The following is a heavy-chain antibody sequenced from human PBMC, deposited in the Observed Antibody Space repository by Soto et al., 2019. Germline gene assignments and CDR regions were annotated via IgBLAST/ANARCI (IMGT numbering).Heavy chain of an antibody. V-gene: IGHV5-10-1*01. J-gene: IGHJ6*02. CDR1: GYSFTSYW. Sequence: PGESLKISCKGSGYSFTSYWISWVRQMPGKGLEWMGRIDPSDSYTNYSPSFQGHVTISADKSISTAYLQWSSLKASDTAMYYCARPYYGSGSYYGYYYYGMDDWGQRTTVTVSS. D-gene: IGHD3-10*01. CDR2: IDPSDSYT. CDR3: ARPYYGSGSYYGYYYYGMDD.